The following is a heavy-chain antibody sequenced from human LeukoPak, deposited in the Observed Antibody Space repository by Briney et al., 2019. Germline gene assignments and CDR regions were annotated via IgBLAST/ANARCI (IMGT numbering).Heavy chain of an antibody. CDR1: GGSFSGYY. CDR2: INHSGST. J-gene: IGHJ4*02. V-gene: IGHV4-34*01. Sequence: SETLSLTCAVYGGSFSGYYWSWIRQPPGKGLEWIGEINHSGSTNYNPSLKSRVTISVDTSKNQFSLKLSSVTAADTAVYYCARDSGGFWGYYLDYWGQGTLVTVSS. CDR3: ARDSGGFWGYYLDY. D-gene: IGHD3-10*01.